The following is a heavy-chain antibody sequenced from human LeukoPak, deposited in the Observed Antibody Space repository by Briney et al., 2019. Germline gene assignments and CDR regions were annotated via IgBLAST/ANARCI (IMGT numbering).Heavy chain of an antibody. Sequence: PGGSLRLSCAASGFTFDDYAMHWVRQPPGKGLEWVSGISWNSGSIVYADSVKGRLTISRDNAKNSLYLQMNSLRAEDTALYYCAKDIGSGGYSYGWEYWGQGTLVTVSS. CDR2: ISWNSGSI. J-gene: IGHJ4*02. CDR1: GFTFDDYA. V-gene: IGHV3-9*01. CDR3: AKDIGSGGYSYGWEY. D-gene: IGHD5-18*01.